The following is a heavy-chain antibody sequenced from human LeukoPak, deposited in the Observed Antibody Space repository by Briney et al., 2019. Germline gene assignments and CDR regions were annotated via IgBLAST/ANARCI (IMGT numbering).Heavy chain of an antibody. D-gene: IGHD1-1*01. CDR3: ARISHWNVLA. Sequence: GGSLRLSCAASGFPFSSYSMNWVRQAPGKGLEWVANIKQDGSEKYYVDSVKGRFTISRDNAKNSLYLQMNSLRAEDTAVYYCARISHWNVLAWGQGTLVTVSS. CDR1: GFPFSSYS. J-gene: IGHJ5*02. V-gene: IGHV3-7*01. CDR2: IKQDGSEK.